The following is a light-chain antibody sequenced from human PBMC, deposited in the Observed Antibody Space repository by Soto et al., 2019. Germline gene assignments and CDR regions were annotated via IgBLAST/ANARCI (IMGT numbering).Light chain of an antibody. J-gene: IGKJ1*01. CDR1: QGINSF. CDR3: QKGYSTQWT. CDR2: DES. V-gene: IGKV1-9*01. Sequence: IQWTQSPSSLSASVGYRFPITCLASQGINSFLAWYQQKQGKDTNILIYDESTLHSGVTSRFSGSGSGTDFTLTIKSIQPEEFATYYCQKGYSTQWTGGNGNQVAIK.